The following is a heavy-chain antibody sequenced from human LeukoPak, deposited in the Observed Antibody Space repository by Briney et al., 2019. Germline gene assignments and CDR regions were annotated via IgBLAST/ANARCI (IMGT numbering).Heavy chain of an antibody. V-gene: IGHV1-18*01. D-gene: IGHD2-2*01. J-gene: IGHJ6*03. Sequence: ASVKVSCKASGYTFTSYGISWVRQAPGQGLEWMGWISAYNGNTNYAQKLQGRVTMTTDTSTSTAYMELRSLRSDDTAVYYCARDAVVVPAASYYYYMDVWGKGTTVTVSS. CDR2: ISAYNGNT. CDR1: GYTFTSYG. CDR3: ARDAVVVPAASYYYYMDV.